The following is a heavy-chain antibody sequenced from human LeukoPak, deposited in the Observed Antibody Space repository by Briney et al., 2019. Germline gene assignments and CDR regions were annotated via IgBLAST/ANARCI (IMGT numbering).Heavy chain of an antibody. CDR2: ISTYNGNT. Sequence: ASVKVSCTTSGYTFTSDGITWVRQAPGQGHEWMGWISTYNGNTYYAQTFQGRATMTTDTSTRTGYMELRNLKSDDTAVYYCSSEAAAAGVFCFDPWGQGTLVTVST. D-gene: IGHD6-13*01. CDR1: GYTFTSDG. V-gene: IGHV1-18*01. J-gene: IGHJ5*02. CDR3: SSEAAAAGVFCFDP.